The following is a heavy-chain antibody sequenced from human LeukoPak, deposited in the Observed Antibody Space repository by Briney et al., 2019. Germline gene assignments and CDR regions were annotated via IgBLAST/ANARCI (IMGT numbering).Heavy chain of an antibody. Sequence: PSETLSLTCAVYGGSFSGYYWSWIRQPPGKGLEWIGEINHSGSTNYNPSLKSRVTISVDTSKNQFSLKLSSVTAADTAVYYCATGPSSRTTGTTRGWFDPWGQGTLVTVSS. CDR2: INHSGST. V-gene: IGHV4-34*01. CDR1: GGSFSGYY. D-gene: IGHD1-1*01. CDR3: ATGPSSRTTGTTRGWFDP. J-gene: IGHJ5*02.